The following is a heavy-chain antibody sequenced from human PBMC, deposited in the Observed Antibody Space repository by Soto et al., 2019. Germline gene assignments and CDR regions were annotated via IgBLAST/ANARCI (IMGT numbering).Heavy chain of an antibody. CDR2: IYYSGST. CDR1: GGSISSGGYY. D-gene: IGHD3-22*01. V-gene: IGHV4-31*03. J-gene: IGHJ4*02. CDR3: ARDRYYDSSGYFRYFDY. Sequence: QVQLQESGPGLVKPSQTLSLTCTVSGGSISSGGYYWSWIRQHPGKGLEWIGYIYYSGSTYYNPSLKSRVTISVDTSKNQFSLKLSSVTAADTAVYYCARDRYYDSSGYFRYFDYWGQGTLVTVSS.